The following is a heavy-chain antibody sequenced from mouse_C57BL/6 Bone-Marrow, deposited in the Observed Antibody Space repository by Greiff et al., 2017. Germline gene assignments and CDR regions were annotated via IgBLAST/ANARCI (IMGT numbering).Heavy chain of an antibody. J-gene: IGHJ4*01. D-gene: IGHD2-3*01. CDR3: AREGDDGYYRYAMDY. V-gene: IGHV5-9*01. CDR2: ISGGGGNT. Sequence: EVKLVESGGGLVKPGGSLKLSCAASGFTFSSYTMSWVRQTPEKRLAWVATISGGGGNTYYPDSVKGRFTISRDNAKNTLYLQMSSLRSEDTALYYCAREGDDGYYRYAMDYWGQGTSVTVSS. CDR1: GFTFSSYT.